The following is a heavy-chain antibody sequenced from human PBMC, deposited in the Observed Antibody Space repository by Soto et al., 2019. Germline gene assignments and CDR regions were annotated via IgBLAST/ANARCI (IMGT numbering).Heavy chain of an antibody. Sequence: PSETLSRTCTVFCGSVSTGDFYCTWIRQPPGKGLELIGYIYYSVSTYYNPSLKSRASISVDTSKNEFSLTLTSVTAADTAVYYGATGPIDNIGYSDDWGQGTMVTLSS. CDR2: IYYSVST. J-gene: IGHJ4*02. V-gene: IGHV4-30-4*01. CDR3: ATGPIDNIGYSDD. CDR1: CGSVSTGDFY. D-gene: IGHD3-22*01.